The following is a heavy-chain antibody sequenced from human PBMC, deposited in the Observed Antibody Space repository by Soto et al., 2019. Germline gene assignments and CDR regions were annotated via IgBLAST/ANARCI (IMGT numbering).Heavy chain of an antibody. CDR3: AKVSTAMAYYFDY. CDR2: ISYDGSNK. D-gene: IGHD5-18*01. V-gene: IGHV3-30*18. Sequence: QVQLVESGGGVVQPGRSLRLSCAASGFTFSSYGMHWVRQAPGKGLEWVAVISYDGSNKYYADSVKGRFTISRDNSKNTLYLQMNSLRAEDTAVYYCAKVSTAMAYYFDYWGQGTLVTVSS. J-gene: IGHJ4*02. CDR1: GFTFSSYG.